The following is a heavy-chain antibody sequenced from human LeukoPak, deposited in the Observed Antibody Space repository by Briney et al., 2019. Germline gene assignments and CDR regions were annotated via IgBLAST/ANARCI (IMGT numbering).Heavy chain of an antibody. J-gene: IGHJ4*02. CDR3: ARGGRYAYFLDY. D-gene: IGHD3-16*01. Sequence: GGSLSLSCAASGFIFSDYWMHWVRQGPGKGLVWVSRITSDGSSTSYAESVKGRFTISRDNAKNTVYVHMNSLRDEDTAVYYCARGGRYAYFLDYWGQGTLVTVSS. V-gene: IGHV3-74*01. CDR1: GFIFSDYW. CDR2: ITSDGSST.